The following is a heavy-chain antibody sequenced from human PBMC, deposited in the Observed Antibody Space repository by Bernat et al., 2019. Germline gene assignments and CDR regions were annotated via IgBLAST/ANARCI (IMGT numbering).Heavy chain of an antibody. CDR2: ISWNSDSI. CDR1: GFIFDDYA. V-gene: IGHV3-9*01. D-gene: IGHD2-15*01. Sequence: VQLVESGGGLVQPGRSLRLSCVASGFIFDDYAMHWVRQAPGKGLEWVSGISWNSDSIGYADSVKGRFTISRDNAKNSLYLEMSSLRAEDTALYYCAKGQWSAILNGVGYWGQGTLVTVSS. CDR3: AKGQWSAILNGVGY. J-gene: IGHJ4*02.